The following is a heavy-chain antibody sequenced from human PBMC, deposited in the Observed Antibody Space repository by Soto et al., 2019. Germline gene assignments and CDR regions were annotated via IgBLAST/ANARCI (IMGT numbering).Heavy chain of an antibody. Sequence: TLSLTCAISGDSVSSNSAAGNWIRQSPSRGLEWLGRTYYRSKWYNDYAVSVKSRITINPDTSKNQFSLQLNSVTPEDTAVYYCARETIFGVGKAQDYYYYGMDVWGQGTTVTVSS. J-gene: IGHJ6*02. CDR1: GDSVSSNSAA. CDR2: TYYRSKWYN. V-gene: IGHV6-1*01. D-gene: IGHD3-3*01. CDR3: ARETIFGVGKAQDYYYYGMDV.